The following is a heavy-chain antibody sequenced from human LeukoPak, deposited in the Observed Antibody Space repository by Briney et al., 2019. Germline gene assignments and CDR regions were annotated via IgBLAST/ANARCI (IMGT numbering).Heavy chain of an antibody. D-gene: IGHD2-2*02. J-gene: IGHJ6*03. CDR1: GGTFSSYA. CDR2: IIPIFGTA. Sequence: SVKVSCKASGGTFSSYAISWVRQAPGQGLEWMGGIIPIFGTANYAQKFQGRVTITTDESTSTAYMELSSLRSEDTAVYYCARVKVPAAIDYYYYMDVRGKGTTVTVSS. CDR3: ARVKVPAAIDYYYYMDV. V-gene: IGHV1-69*05.